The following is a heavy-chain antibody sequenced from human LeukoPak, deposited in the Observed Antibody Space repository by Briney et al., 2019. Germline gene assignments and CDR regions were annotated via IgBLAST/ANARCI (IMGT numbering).Heavy chain of an antibody. D-gene: IGHD1-26*01. CDR3: ARRGSSGSSSKGWFNP. Sequence: GRSLRLSCAASGVTFSRYGMGRGRQAPGGGVERVAVIWYDGSHKYYADSVQGRFTISRDNSKNPLYLQMNSLRAEDTAVYYCARRGSSGSSSKGWFNPWGQGTLVTVSS. CDR2: IWYDGSHK. V-gene: IGHV3-33*01. CDR1: GVTFSRYG. J-gene: IGHJ5*02.